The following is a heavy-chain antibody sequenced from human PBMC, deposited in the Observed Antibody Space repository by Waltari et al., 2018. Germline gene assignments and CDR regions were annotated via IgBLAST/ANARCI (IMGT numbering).Heavy chain of an antibody. CDR2: ISYDGSNK. CDR3: ARDQVAPYYYDSSGYYS. J-gene: IGHJ4*02. CDR1: GFTFSSYA. V-gene: IGHV3-30*04. Sequence: QVQLVESGGGVVQPGRSLRLSCAASGFTFSSYAMHWVRQAPGKGLEWVAVISYDGSNKYYADSVKGRFTISRDNSNNTLYLQMNSLRAEDTAVYYCARDQVAPYYYDSSGYYSWGQGTLVTVSS. D-gene: IGHD3-22*01.